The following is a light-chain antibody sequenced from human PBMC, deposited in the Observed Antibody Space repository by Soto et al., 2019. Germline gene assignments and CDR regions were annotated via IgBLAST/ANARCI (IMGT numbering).Light chain of an antibody. Sequence: DIQMTQSPSSLSASVGDRVTITCRASQAIRNDLAWYQQKPGRAPKRLIYGSSSLQSGVPSRFSGRGSGTEFTLTISSLQPEDFATYYCLQHNAFPRTFGQGTKVDIK. V-gene: IGKV1-17*01. J-gene: IGKJ1*01. CDR2: GSS. CDR1: QAIRND. CDR3: LQHNAFPRT.